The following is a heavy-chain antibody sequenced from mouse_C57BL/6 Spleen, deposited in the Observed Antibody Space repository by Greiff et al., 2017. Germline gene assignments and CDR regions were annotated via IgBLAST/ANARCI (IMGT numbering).Heavy chain of an antibody. CDR1: GFNIKNSY. Sequence: VQLQQSVAELVRPGASVKLSCTASGFNIKNSYMHWVKQRPEQGLEWIGRIYPANGNTKYDPKFQGKATLTADKSSNTAYLQLSSLTSEDSAVYYCARSYGNYEDGFAYWGQGTLVTVSA. CDR3: ARSYGNYEDGFAY. D-gene: IGHD2-1*01. V-gene: IGHV14-3*01. J-gene: IGHJ3*01. CDR2: IYPANGNT.